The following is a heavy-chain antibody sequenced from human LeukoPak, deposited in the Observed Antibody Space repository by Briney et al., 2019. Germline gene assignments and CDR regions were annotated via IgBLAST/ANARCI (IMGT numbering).Heavy chain of an antibody. J-gene: IGHJ6*04. CDR3: ARDMRYSYAKGIPDV. D-gene: IGHD5-18*01. Sequence: PSETLSLTCTVSGGSISSSSYYWGWIRQPPGKGLEWIGSIYYSGSTYYNPSLKSRVTISVDTSKNQFSLKLSSVTAADTAVYYCARDMRYSYAKGIPDVWGKGTTVTVSS. V-gene: IGHV4-39*07. CDR1: GGSISSSSYY. CDR2: IYYSGST.